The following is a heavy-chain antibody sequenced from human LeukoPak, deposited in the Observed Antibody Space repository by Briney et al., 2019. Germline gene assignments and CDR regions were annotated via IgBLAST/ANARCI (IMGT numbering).Heavy chain of an antibody. CDR3: AAAGSYDSSGYYYPFDY. V-gene: IGHV1-69*05. D-gene: IGHD3-22*01. J-gene: IGHJ4*02. CDR2: IIPIFGTA. Sequence: GASVKVSCKASGGTFSSYSISGVRQAPGQGVEWMGGIIPIFGTANYAQKFQGRVTITTDDSQRTAYQELSSLRSEDTAVYYCAAAGSYDSSGYYYPFDYWGQGTLVTVSS. CDR1: GGTFSSYS.